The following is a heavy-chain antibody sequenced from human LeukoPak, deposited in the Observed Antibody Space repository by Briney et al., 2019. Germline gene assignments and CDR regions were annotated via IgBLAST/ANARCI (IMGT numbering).Heavy chain of an antibody. D-gene: IGHD3-22*01. V-gene: IGHV4-59*08. CDR1: GGSISSYY. CDR2: IYYSGST. CDR3: ARALGYYDTSGYLYYMDV. J-gene: IGHJ6*03. Sequence: PSETLSLTCTVSGGSISSYYWSWIRQPPGKGLEWIGYIYYSGSTNYNPSLKSRVTISVDTSKNQFSLKLSSVTAADTAVYYCARALGYYDTSGYLYYMDVWGKGTTVTISS.